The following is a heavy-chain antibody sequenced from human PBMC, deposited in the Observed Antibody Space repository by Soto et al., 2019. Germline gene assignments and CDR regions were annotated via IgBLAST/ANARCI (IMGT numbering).Heavy chain of an antibody. CDR1: GFTFSSYW. Sequence: EVQLVESGGDLVQPGGSLRLSCAASGFTFSSYWMHWVRQAPGKGLVWVSRINSDGSSTSYADSVKGRFTISRDNAKNTLYLQMNSLRAEDTAVYYCAVFPYYDFWSGYFGYWGQGTLVTVSS. D-gene: IGHD3-3*01. V-gene: IGHV3-74*01. CDR3: AVFPYYDFWSGYFGY. J-gene: IGHJ4*02. CDR2: INSDGSST.